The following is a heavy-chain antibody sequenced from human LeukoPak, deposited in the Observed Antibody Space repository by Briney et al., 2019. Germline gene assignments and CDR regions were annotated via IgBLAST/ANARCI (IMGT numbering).Heavy chain of an antibody. J-gene: IGHJ4*02. Sequence: GGSLRLSCAVSGITLSNYGMSWVRQAPGKGLEWLSVIYSGGSTYYADSVKGRFTISRDNSKNTLYLQMNSLRAEDTAVYYCARGIIVYYFDYWGQGTLVTVSS. V-gene: IGHV3-66*01. D-gene: IGHD3-16*02. CDR1: GITLSNYG. CDR3: ARGIIVYYFDY. CDR2: IYSGGST.